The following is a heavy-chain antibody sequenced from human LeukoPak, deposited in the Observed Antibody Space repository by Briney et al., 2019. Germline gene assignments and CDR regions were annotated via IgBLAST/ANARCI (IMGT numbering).Heavy chain of an antibody. D-gene: IGHD1-26*01. CDR2: ISYDGSNK. CDR1: GFTFSSYA. CDR3: AKGQWELLYYFDY. J-gene: IGHJ4*02. V-gene: IGHV3-30*04. Sequence: GGSLRLSCAASGFTFSSYAMHWVRQAPGKGLEWVAVISYDGSNKYYADSVKGRFTISRDNSKNTLYLQMNSLRAEDTALYYCAKGQWELLYYFDYWGQGTLVTVSS.